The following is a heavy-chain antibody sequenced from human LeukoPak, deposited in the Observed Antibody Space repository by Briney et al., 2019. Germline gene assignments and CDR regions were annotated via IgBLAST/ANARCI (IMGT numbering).Heavy chain of an antibody. V-gene: IGHV3-15*01. CDR3: NADLYVSSTSLHDY. CDR2: IKSKTNGETT. CDR1: RFTFSSYV. Sequence: GGSLRFSCAASRFTFSSYVMSWVRQAPGKGLEWVGRIKSKTNGETTDYGAPVKGRFTISRDDSKNTLYLQMNSLKTEDSAMYHCNADLYVSSTSLHDYWGQGTLVTVSS. J-gene: IGHJ4*02. D-gene: IGHD3-10*02.